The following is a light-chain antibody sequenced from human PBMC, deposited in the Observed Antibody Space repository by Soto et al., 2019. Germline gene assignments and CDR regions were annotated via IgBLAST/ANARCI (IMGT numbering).Light chain of an antibody. V-gene: IGKV1-9*01. CDR3: QQLNTLPPLCT. J-gene: IGKJ3*01. Sequence: DIKLTQAPSFLSASVGDTVTITCRASQGIRSYLPWYRQRPGKAPELLIYGASTLRPGGASRFSGSGSGTEFPLSISSLQAEDFATYFCQQLNTLPPLCTFGPGNKLDI. CDR2: GAS. CDR1: QGIRSY.